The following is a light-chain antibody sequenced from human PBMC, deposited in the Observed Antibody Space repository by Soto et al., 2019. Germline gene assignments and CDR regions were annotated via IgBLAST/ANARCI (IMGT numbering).Light chain of an antibody. J-gene: IGKJ5*01. CDR1: QSISRY. V-gene: IGKV1-39*01. Sequence: SLNASVEARVALPCRASQSISRYLNWYQQKPGKAPKLLIYAASSLQIGVPPRFSGSVPGTDFTFTTSTLHPEPRAAYYCQQLENLPITVGRGTRLAIK. CDR3: QQLENLPIT. CDR2: AAS.